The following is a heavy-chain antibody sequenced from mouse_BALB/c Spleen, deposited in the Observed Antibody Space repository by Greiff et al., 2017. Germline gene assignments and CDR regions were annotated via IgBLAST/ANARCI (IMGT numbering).Heavy chain of an antibody. V-gene: IGHV2-6-7*01. CDR2: IWGDGST. Sequence: QVQLQQSGPGLVAPSQSLSITCTVSGFSLTGYGVNWVRQPPGKGLEWLGMIWGDGSTDYNSALKSRLSISKDNSKSQVFLKMNSLQTDDTARYYCARDDGYYVPLFAYWGQGTLVTVSA. CDR3: ARDDGYYVPLFAY. D-gene: IGHD2-3*01. CDR1: GFSLTGYG. J-gene: IGHJ3*01.